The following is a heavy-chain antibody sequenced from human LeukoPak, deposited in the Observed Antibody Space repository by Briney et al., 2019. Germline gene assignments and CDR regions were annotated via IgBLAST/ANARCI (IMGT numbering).Heavy chain of an antibody. CDR3: ARDCPSKQWLAPYYYYYGMDV. J-gene: IGHJ6*02. D-gene: IGHD6-19*01. CDR1: GFTFSSYS. Sequence: GGSLRLSCAASGFTFSSYSMNWVRQAPGKGLEWVSSISSSSSYIHYADSVKGRFTISRDNAKNSLYLQMNSLRAEDTAVYYCARDCPSKQWLAPYYYYYGMDVWGQGTTVTVSS. CDR2: ISSSSSYI. V-gene: IGHV3-21*01.